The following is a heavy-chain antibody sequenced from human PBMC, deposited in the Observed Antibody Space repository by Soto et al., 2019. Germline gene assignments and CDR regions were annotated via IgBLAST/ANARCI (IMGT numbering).Heavy chain of an antibody. CDR2: IYYSGHT. CDR3: SPALVFTGVDCFDI. V-gene: IGHV4-31*02. J-gene: IGHJ3*02. D-gene: IGHD1-1*01. Sequence: QVRLQEWGPGLVKPSQTLSLKCSVSGCSITPGGRYWSWIRQLPGKGLEWIGDIYYSGHTYYNASLKSPVTISLQAAKNQFSLKLSSVTAAYTAVYYGSPALVFTGVDCFDIWGQGRLVTVSS. CDR1: GCSITPGGRY.